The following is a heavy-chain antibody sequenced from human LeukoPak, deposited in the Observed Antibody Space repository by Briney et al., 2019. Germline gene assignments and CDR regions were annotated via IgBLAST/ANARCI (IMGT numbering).Heavy chain of an antibody. Sequence: SETLSLTCTVSGYSISSSSYYWGWIRQPPGKGLEWIGSIYYSGSTYYNPSLKSRVTISVDTSKNQFSLKLSSVTAADTAVYYCARAPGYNWNYGFFDYWGQGTLVTVSS. CDR1: GYSISSSSYY. CDR3: ARAPGYNWNYGFFDY. J-gene: IGHJ4*02. V-gene: IGHV4-39*07. D-gene: IGHD1-7*01. CDR2: IYYSGST.